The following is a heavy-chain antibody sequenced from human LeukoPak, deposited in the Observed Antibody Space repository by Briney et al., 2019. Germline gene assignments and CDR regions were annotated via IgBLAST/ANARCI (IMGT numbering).Heavy chain of an antibody. V-gene: IGHV3-21*01. CDR2: ISRSSDYI. Sequence: GGSLRLSCAASGFTFSTYSMNWVRQAPGKGLEWVSSISRSSDYIYYADSVKGRFTISRENAKNSLYLQMNSLRAEDTAVYYCASAPLVGATTGWFDPWGQGTLVTVSS. CDR3: ASAPLVGATTGWFDP. D-gene: IGHD1-26*01. CDR1: GFTFSTYS. J-gene: IGHJ5*02.